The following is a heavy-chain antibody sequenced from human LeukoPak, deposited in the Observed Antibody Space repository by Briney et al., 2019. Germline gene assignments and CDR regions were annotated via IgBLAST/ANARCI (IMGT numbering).Heavy chain of an antibody. J-gene: IGHJ3*02. CDR2: IYTSGST. CDR3: ARAGGSYRSYAFDI. CDR1: GGSISSGSYY. V-gene: IGHV4-61*02. D-gene: IGHD1-26*01. Sequence: PSETLSLTCTVSGGSISSGSYYWSWIRQPAGKGLEWIGRIYTSGSTNYNPSLKSRVTISVDTSKNQFSLKLSSVTAADTAVYYCARAGGSYRSYAFDIWGQGTMVTASS.